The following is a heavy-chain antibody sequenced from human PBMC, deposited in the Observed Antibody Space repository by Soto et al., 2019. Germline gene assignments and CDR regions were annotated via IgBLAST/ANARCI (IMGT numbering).Heavy chain of an antibody. D-gene: IGHD3-9*01. Sequence: SETLSLTCTVSGGSISSGGYYWSWIRQHPGKGLEWIGYIYYSGSTYYNPSLKSRVTISVDTSKNQFSLKLSSVTAADTAVYYFARQRGDFRWLTPPPFAYWGQGTLVTVSS. CDR2: IYYSGST. J-gene: IGHJ4*02. CDR1: GGSISSGGYY. V-gene: IGHV4-31*03. CDR3: ARQRGDFRWLTPPPFAY.